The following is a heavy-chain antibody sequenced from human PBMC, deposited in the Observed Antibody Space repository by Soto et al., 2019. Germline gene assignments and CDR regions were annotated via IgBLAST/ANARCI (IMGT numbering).Heavy chain of an antibody. J-gene: IGHJ5*02. V-gene: IGHV3-30-3*01. CDR2: ISHDGINK. Sequence: GGSLRLSCTAFGFSFSSYSMYWFRQPPGKGLEWVAVISHDGINKHYADSVKGRVTVSRDNSNPSLDLQLNSLRGEDTAMFYCARDMYGSDYFVKSFEPWGQATLVTVSS. D-gene: IGHD6-19*01. CDR1: GFSFSSYS. CDR3: ARDMYGSDYFVKSFEP.